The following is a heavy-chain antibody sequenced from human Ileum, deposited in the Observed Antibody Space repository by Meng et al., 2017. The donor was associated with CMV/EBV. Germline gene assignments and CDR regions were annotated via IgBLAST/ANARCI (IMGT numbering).Heavy chain of an antibody. CDR2: IGPYSGAT. V-gene: IGHV1-18*01. CDR3: ARTLKGSNFWFDT. Sequence: ASVKVSCKTSGYTFINFGVGWVRQAPGQGLEWLGWIGPYSGATIYARSVQGRVPMTTDTPTGTAYMELGGLRSDDTAVYYCARTLKGSNFWFDTWGQGTLVTVSS. J-gene: IGHJ5*02. CDR1: GYTFINFG. D-gene: IGHD4-11*01.